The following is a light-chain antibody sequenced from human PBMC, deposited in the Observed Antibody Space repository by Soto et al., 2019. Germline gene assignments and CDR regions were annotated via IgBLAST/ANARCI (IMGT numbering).Light chain of an antibody. CDR2: AAS. CDR1: QSVGTY. CDR3: QQYVSDPPT. V-gene: IGKV1-8*01. J-gene: IGKJ1*01. Sequence: AILMTQSPSSYSASTGYRVTITCRASQSVGTYLAWYQQKLGKAPKLLMYAASILQGGVPSRFSGRGSGTDFTLTIGSLQPEDFATYYCQQYVSDPPTFGQGTRVEVK.